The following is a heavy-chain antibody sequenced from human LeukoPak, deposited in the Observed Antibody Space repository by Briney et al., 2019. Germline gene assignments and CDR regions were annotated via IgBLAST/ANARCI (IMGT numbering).Heavy chain of an antibody. CDR3: ARGAPRYFDWSDDY. CDR2: ISAYNGNT. Sequence: WISAYNGNTNYAQKLQGRVTMTTDTSTSTAYMELRSLRSEDTAVYYCARGAPRYFDWSDDYWGQGTLVTVSS. J-gene: IGHJ4*02. D-gene: IGHD3-9*01. V-gene: IGHV1-18*01.